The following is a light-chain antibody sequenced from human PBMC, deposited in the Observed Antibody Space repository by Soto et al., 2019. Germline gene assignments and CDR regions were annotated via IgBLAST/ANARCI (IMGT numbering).Light chain of an antibody. Sequence: EIVLMQSPGTLSLSQGERATLSCRASQSVSSSYLAWYQQKPGQAPRLLIYGASSRATGIPDRFSGSGSGTDFTLTISRLEPEDFAVYYCQQYGSSWTFGQGTKVDI. CDR1: QSVSSSY. CDR3: QQYGSSWT. CDR2: GAS. V-gene: IGKV3-20*01. J-gene: IGKJ1*01.